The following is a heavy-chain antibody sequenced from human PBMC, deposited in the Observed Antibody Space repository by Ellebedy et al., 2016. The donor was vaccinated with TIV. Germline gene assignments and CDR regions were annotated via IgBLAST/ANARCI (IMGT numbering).Heavy chain of an antibody. CDR2: VSGSDGNT. CDR3: AKRYSRSSGGRFFDY. CDR1: GFTFSSSA. Sequence: GESLKISCAASGFTFSSSAMSWVRQAPGKGLEWVSAVSGSDGNTYYADSVKGRFTISRDNSRNTLYLQMNSLRAEDTAVYYCAKRYSRSSGGRFFDYWGQGTLVTVSS. V-gene: IGHV3-23*01. J-gene: IGHJ4*02. D-gene: IGHD6-6*01.